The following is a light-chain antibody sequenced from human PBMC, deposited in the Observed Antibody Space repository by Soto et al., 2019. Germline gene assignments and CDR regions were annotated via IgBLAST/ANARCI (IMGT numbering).Light chain of an antibody. J-gene: IGKJ4*01. CDR2: LGS. CDR3: MQALHTPFT. Sequence: DIVMTQSPLSLPVTPGGPASISCRSSQSLLHSNGYNYLDWYLQKPGQSPQLLIYLGSNRASGVPDRFSGSGSGTDFTLKISRVEAEDVGVYYCMQALHTPFTFGGGTKVEIK. CDR1: QSLLHSNGYNY. V-gene: IGKV2-28*01.